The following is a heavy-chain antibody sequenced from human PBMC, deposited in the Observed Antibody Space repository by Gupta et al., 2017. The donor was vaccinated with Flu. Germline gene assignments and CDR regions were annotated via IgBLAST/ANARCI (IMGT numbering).Heavy chain of an antibody. J-gene: IGHJ6*02. Sequence: PGKGVEWVAGISASGSRTYYADSVKGRFTISRDTSTNTLYLQMNSLRADDTAVYYCAKNRVAGAISYYYGLDVWGPGTTVTVSS. CDR2: ISASGSRT. D-gene: IGHD2-15*01. V-gene: IGHV3-23*01. CDR3: AKNRVAGAISYYYGLDV.